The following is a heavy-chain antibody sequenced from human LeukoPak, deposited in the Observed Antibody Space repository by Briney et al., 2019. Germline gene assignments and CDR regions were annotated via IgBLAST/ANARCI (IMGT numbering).Heavy chain of an antibody. J-gene: IGHJ4*02. CDR1: GGTFSSYA. D-gene: IGHD3-22*01. CDR2: IIPIFGTA. Sequence: SVKVSCKASGGTFSSYAISWVRQAPGQGLEWMGGIIPIFGTANYAQKFQGRVTITADESTSTAYMELSSLRSEDTAVYYCAREYYYDSSGYYHFDYWGQGTLVTVSS. V-gene: IGHV1-69*13. CDR3: AREYYYDSSGYYHFDY.